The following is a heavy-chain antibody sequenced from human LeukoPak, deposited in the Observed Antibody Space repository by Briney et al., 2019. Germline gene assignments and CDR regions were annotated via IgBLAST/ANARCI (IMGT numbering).Heavy chain of an antibody. CDR1: GYTFTSYA. CDR2: ISAYNGYT. D-gene: IGHD5-24*01. J-gene: IGHJ5*02. Sequence: ASVKAASKASGYTFTSYATSWVRQAPGQGLEWMGWISAYNGYTNYAQNLQGRVTMTTDTSTSTAYMYLTSLRSDDTAVYYCARALARVVYNIDWFVPGVQVNLVTVSS. CDR3: ARALARVVYNIDWFVP. V-gene: IGHV1-18*01.